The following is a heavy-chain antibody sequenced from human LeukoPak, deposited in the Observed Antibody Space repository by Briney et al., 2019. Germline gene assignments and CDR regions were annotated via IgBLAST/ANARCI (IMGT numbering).Heavy chain of an antibody. J-gene: IGHJ4*02. Sequence: GGSLRLSCAASGFTFSSYWMHWVRQPPRKGLVWVSRINSDGSSTSYADSVKGRFTISRDNAKNMLYLQMNSLRAEDTAVYYCATGYYGGSLDYWGRGTLVTVSS. CDR3: ATGYYGGSLDY. CDR2: INSDGSST. V-gene: IGHV3-74*01. D-gene: IGHD4-17*01. CDR1: GFTFSSYW.